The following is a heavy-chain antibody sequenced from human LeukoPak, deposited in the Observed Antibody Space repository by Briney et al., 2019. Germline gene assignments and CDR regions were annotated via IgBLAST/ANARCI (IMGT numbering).Heavy chain of an antibody. D-gene: IGHD3-9*01. V-gene: IGHV1-8*01. CDR1: GYTFTSYD. Sequence: ASVKVSCKASGYTFTSYDINWVRQATGQGLEWMGWMNPNSGNTGYAQKFQGRDTMTRNTSISTAYMELSSLRSEDTAVYYCARTSSELRYFDWLSRWEGYYFDYWGQGTLVTVSS. CDR3: ARTSSELRYFDWLSRWEGYYFDY. CDR2: MNPNSGNT. J-gene: IGHJ4*02.